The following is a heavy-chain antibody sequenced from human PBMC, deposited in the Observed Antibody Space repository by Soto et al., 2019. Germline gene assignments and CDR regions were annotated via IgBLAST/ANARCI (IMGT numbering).Heavy chain of an antibody. CDR3: ARRFWSGYYPSYYMDV. V-gene: IGHV4-31*03. CDR1: CGSISSGGYY. CDR2: IYYSGST. Sequence: SETLSLTCTVSCGSISSGGYYWSWIRQHPGKGLEWIGYIYYSGSTYYNPSLKSRVTISVDTSKNQFSLKLSSVTAADTAVYYCARRFWSGYYPSYYMDVWGKGTTVTVSS. J-gene: IGHJ6*03. D-gene: IGHD3-3*01.